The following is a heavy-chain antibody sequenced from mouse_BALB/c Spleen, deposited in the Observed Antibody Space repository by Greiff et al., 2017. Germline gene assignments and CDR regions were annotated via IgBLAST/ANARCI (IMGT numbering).Heavy chain of an antibody. V-gene: IGHV5-17*02. CDR1: GFTFSSFG. J-gene: IGHJ3*01. CDR3: ARSRGCAY. CDR2: ISSGSSTI. Sequence: EVKLVESGGGLVQPGGSRKLSCAASGFTFSSFGMHWVRQAPEKGLEWVAYISSGSSTIYYADTVKGRFTISRDNPKNTLFLQMTSLRSEDTAMYYCARSRGCAYWGQGTLVTVSA.